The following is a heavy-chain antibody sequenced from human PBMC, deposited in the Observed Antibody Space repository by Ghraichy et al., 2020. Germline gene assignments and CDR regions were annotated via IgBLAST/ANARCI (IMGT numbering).Heavy chain of an antibody. CDR3: AKDSPDSFCGNDCHFDY. CDR1: GFTFSRYG. CDR2: IRSDGNSE. J-gene: IGHJ4*02. V-gene: IGHV3-30*02. D-gene: IGHD2-21*02. Sequence: GESLNISCAASGFTFSRYGIHWVRQAPGKGLEWVAFIRSDGNSEYYADSVKGRFTLSRDNSRNTLYLQMDSLRAEDTALYYCAKDSPDSFCGNDCHFDYWGQGTLVTVSS.